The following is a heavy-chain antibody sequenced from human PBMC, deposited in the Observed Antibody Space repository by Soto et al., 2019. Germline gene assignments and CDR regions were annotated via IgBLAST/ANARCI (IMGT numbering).Heavy chain of an antibody. Sequence: PSETLSLTCTVPGGSISSGGYYWSWIRQHPGKGLEWIGYIYYSGSTYYNPSLKSRVTISVDTSKNQFSLKLSSVTAADTAVYYCARKDGYNSLGPWWFDPWGQGTLVTVSS. CDR2: IYYSGST. J-gene: IGHJ5*02. CDR3: ARKDGYNSLGPWWFDP. D-gene: IGHD5-12*01. CDR1: GGSISSGGYY. V-gene: IGHV4-31*03.